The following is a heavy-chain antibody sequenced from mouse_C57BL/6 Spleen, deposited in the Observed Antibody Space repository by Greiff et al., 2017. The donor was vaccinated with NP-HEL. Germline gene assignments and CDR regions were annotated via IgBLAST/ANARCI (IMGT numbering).Heavy chain of an antibody. V-gene: IGHV5-4*01. CDR1: GFTFSSYA. D-gene: IGHD2-4*01. J-gene: IGHJ4*01. CDR2: ISDGGSYT. CDR3: EREEDDYDGYAMDY. Sequence: EVMLVESGGGLVKPGGSLKLSCAASGFTFSSYAMSWVRQTPEKRLEWVATISDGGSYTYYPDNVKGRFTISRDNAKNNLYLQMSHLTSEDTAMYYCEREEDDYDGYAMDYWGQGTSVTVSS.